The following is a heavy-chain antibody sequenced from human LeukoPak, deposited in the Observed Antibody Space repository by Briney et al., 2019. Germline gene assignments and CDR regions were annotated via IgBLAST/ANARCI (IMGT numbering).Heavy chain of an antibody. D-gene: IGHD2-2*01. CDR2: IYHSGST. Sequence: PSETLSLTCAVSGYSISSGYYWGWIRQPPGKGLEWIGSIYHSGSTYYNPSLKSRVTISVDTSKNQFSLKLSSVTAADTAVYYCARVCSSTSCYAALDYWGQGTLVTVSS. J-gene: IGHJ4*02. CDR1: GYSISSGYY. V-gene: IGHV4-38-2*01. CDR3: ARVCSSTSCYAALDY.